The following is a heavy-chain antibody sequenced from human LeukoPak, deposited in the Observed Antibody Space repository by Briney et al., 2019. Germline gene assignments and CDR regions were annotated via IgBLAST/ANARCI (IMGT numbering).Heavy chain of an antibody. CDR3: ARECGGDCYSRTSEN. V-gene: IGHV3-48*02. J-gene: IGHJ4*02. D-gene: IGHD2-21*02. CDR2: ISSSSSTI. CDR1: GFTFSSYW. Sequence: GGSLRLSCAASGFTFSSYWMNWVRQAPGKGLEWVSYISSSSSTIYYADSVKGRFTISRDNAKNSLYLQMNSLRDEDTAVYYCARECGGDCYSRTSENWGQGTLVTVSS.